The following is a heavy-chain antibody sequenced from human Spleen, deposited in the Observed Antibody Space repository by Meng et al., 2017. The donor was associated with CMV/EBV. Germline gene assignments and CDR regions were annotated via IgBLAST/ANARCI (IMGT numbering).Heavy chain of an antibody. D-gene: IGHD1-26*01. J-gene: IGHJ4*02. CDR1: RLNFEFYP. CDR3: ASGPFKN. CDR2: IGGSGSST. V-gene: IGHV3-23*01. Sequence: GESLKISCTVSRLNFEFYPMTWVRQAPGKGLEWVSSIGGSGSSTYYADSVKGRFTISRDNSKDTVFLQMDSLRAEDSAVYSCASGPFKNWGQGTLVTVSS.